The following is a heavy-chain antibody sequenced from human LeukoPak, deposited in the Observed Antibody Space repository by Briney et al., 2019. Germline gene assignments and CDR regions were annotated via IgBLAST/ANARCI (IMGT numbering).Heavy chain of an antibody. V-gene: IGHV1-2*02. CDR1: GYTFTSYG. D-gene: IGHD2-8*01. Sequence: ASVKVSCKASGYTFTSYGISWVRQAPGQGLEWMGWINPNSGGTNYAQKFQGRVTMTRDTSISTAYMELSRLRSDDTAVYYCARDRLDIVLMVYAPDAFDIWGQGTMVTVSS. CDR3: ARDRLDIVLMVYAPDAFDI. CDR2: INPNSGGT. J-gene: IGHJ3*02.